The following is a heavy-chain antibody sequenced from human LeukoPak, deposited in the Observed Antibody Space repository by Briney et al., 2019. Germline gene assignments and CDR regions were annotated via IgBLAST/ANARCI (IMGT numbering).Heavy chain of an antibody. V-gene: IGHV3-23*01. CDR2: ISGSGGST. Sequence: GGSLRLSCAASGFTFSSYAMGWVRQAPGKGLEWVSAISGSGGSTYYADSVKGRFTISRDNSKNTLYLQMNSLRAEDTAVYYCAKELRFGESYNWFDPWGQGTLVTVSS. CDR3: AKELRFGESYNWFDP. J-gene: IGHJ5*02. D-gene: IGHD3-10*01. CDR1: GFTFSSYA.